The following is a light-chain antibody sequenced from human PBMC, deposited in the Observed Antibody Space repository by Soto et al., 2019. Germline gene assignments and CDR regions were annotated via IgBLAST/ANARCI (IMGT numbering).Light chain of an antibody. CDR3: SSYAGSNNLV. Sequence: QSVLTQPPSASGSPGQSVTISCTGTSSDVGGYNYVSWYQQHPGKAPKLMIYEVSKRPSGVPDRFSGSKSGNTASLTVSGLQAEDEADYYGSSYAGSNNLVFGTGTKVTV. CDR1: SSDVGGYNY. V-gene: IGLV2-8*01. CDR2: EVS. J-gene: IGLJ1*01.